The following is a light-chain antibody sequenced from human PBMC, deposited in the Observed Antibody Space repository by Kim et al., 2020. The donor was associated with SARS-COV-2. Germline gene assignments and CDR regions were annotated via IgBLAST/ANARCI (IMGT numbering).Light chain of an antibody. CDR1: SSNIGSNT. CDR3: AAWDDSLNGPV. J-gene: IGLJ2*01. Sequence: GQRITISCSGSSSNIGSNTVNWYQQHPETAPKLLIYSNNQRPSGVPDRFSGSKSDASASLAISGLQSEDEADYYYAAWDDSLNGPVFGGETQLTVL. CDR2: SNN. V-gene: IGLV1-44*01.